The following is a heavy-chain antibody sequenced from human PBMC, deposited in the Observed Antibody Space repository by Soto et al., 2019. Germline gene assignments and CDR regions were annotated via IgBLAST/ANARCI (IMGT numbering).Heavy chain of an antibody. J-gene: IGHJ4*02. Sequence: ASVKVSCKVSGYTLTELSMHWVRQAPGKGLEWMGGFDPEDGETIYAQKFQGRVTMTEDTSTDTAYMELSSLRSEDTAVYYCARGGRSSSWYGDFDYWGQGTLVTVSS. D-gene: IGHD6-13*01. V-gene: IGHV1-24*01. CDR2: FDPEDGET. CDR3: ARGGRSSSWYGDFDY. CDR1: GYTLTELS.